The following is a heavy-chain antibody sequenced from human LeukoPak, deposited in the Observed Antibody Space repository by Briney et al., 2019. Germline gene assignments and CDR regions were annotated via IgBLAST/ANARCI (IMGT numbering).Heavy chain of an antibody. Sequence: ASVKVSCKASGYTFTGYYMHWVRQAPGQGLEWMGWINPNSGGTNYAQKFQGRVTMTRDTSISTAYMELSRLRSDDTAVYYCARDLWDYYGSGSSSIFDYWGQGTLVTVSS. CDR2: INPNSGGT. CDR3: ARDLWDYYGSGSSSIFDY. D-gene: IGHD3-10*01. V-gene: IGHV1-2*02. J-gene: IGHJ4*02. CDR1: GYTFTGYY.